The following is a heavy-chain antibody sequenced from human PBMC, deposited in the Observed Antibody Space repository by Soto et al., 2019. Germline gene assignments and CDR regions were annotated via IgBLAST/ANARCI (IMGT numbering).Heavy chain of an antibody. D-gene: IGHD6-19*01. J-gene: IGHJ5*02. Sequence: QLQLQESGPGLVKPSETLSLTCSVSGGSISSSSYYWGWIRQPPGKGLEWIGSIYYSGSIYYNPSLQSRVPXSXDXXKNQFSLKLSSVTAAETAVYYCARQSSGWYNWFDPWGQGTLVTVSS. CDR2: IYYSGSI. CDR3: ARQSSGWYNWFDP. V-gene: IGHV4-39*01. CDR1: GGSISSSSYY.